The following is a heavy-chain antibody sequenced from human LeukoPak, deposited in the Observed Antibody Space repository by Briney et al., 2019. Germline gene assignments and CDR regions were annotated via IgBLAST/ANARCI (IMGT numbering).Heavy chain of an antibody. CDR1: GYTFTSYG. V-gene: IGHV1-46*01. D-gene: IGHD5-12*01. CDR2: INPSGGST. Sequence: GASVKVSCKASGYTFTSYGISWVRQAPGQGLEWMGIINPSGGSTSYAQRFQGRVTMTRDTSTSTVYMELSSLRSEDTAVYYCARDPSGYSGYDSHYFDYWGQGTLVTVSS. CDR3: ARDPSGYSGYDSHYFDY. J-gene: IGHJ4*02.